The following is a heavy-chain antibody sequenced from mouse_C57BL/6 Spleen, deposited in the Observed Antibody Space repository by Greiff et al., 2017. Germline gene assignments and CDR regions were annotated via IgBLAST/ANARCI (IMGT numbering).Heavy chain of an antibody. CDR1: GYTFTSYW. D-gene: IGHD2-1*01. CDR2: IYPSDSET. V-gene: IGHV1-61*01. CDR3: ARRGKNAWFAY. J-gene: IGHJ3*01. Sequence: VQLQQPGAELVRPGSSVKLSCKASGYTFTSYWMDWVKQRPGQGLEWIGNIYPSDSETHYNQKFKDKATLTVDKSSSTAYMQLSSLTSEDSAVYYCARRGKNAWFAYWGQGTLVTVSA.